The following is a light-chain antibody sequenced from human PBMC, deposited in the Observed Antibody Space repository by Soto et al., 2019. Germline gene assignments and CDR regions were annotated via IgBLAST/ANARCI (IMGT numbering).Light chain of an antibody. CDR3: QQRSNWPG. J-gene: IGKJ1*01. V-gene: IGKV3-11*01. CDR2: DAS. Sequence: EIVLTQSPATLSLSPGERATLSCRASQSVSSYLAWYQQKPGQAPSLLIYDASNRATGIPARFSGSGSGTDFTLTISSLEPEDFAVYYCQQRSNWPGFGQGTKVEIK. CDR1: QSVSSY.